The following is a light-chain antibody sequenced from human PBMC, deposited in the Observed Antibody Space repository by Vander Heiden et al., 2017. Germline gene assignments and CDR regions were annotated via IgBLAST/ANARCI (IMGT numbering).Light chain of an antibody. V-gene: IGLV10-54*01. CDR1: SSNVGDEG. Sequence: QALLTQPPSASTALSQTATITSTGNSSNVGDEGAVRQQQHQGHPPKLLSHKNHSRPAGISERLGASGSGNTASLTITGLQPEDEADYYCSAWDSSLRVWVFGGGTKLTVV. J-gene: IGLJ3*02. CDR3: SAWDSSLRVWV. CDR2: KNH.